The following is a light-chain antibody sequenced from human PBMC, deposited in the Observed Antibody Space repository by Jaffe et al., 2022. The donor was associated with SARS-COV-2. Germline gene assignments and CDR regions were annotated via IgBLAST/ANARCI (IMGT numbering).Light chain of an antibody. J-gene: IGKJ2*01. Sequence: EIVLTQSPATLSAFPGEGVTLSCRASQSVRSNLAWYQQKPGQPPKLLIYGASTRATAVPARFSGSGSGTDFTLTISSLQSEDFAVYYCQQYNDWPYTFGQGTKMEIK. CDR1: QSVRSN. CDR2: GAS. CDR3: QQYNDWPYT. V-gene: IGKV3-15*01.